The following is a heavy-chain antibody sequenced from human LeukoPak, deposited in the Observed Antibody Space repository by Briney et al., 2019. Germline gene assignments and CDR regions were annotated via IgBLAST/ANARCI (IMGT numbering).Heavy chain of an antibody. V-gene: IGHV1-18*01. CDR2: ISAYNGNT. CDR1: GYTFTSYG. Sequence: GASVKVSRKASGYTFTSYGISWVRQAPGQGLEWMGWISAYNGNTNYAQKLQGRVTMTTDTSTSTAYMELRSLRSDDTAVYYCARNQGYDFWSLREAPYYMDVWGKGTTVTVSS. D-gene: IGHD3-3*01. CDR3: ARNQGYDFWSLREAPYYMDV. J-gene: IGHJ6*03.